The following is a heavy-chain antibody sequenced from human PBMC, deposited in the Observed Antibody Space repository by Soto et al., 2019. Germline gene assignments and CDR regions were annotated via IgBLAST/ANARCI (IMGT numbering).Heavy chain of an antibody. D-gene: IGHD2-15*01. CDR2: ISYDGSNK. CDR3: AKDVGYCSGGSCYCFDY. J-gene: IGHJ4*02. Sequence: GGSLRLSCAASGFTFSSYGMHWVRQAPGKGLEWVAVISYDGSNKYYADSVKGRFTISRDNSKNTLYLQMNSLRAEDTAVYYCAKDVGYCSGGSCYCFDYWGQGTLVTVSS. CDR1: GFTFSSYG. V-gene: IGHV3-30*18.